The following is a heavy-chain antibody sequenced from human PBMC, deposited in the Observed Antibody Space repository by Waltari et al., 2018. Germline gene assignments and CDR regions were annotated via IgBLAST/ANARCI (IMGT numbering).Heavy chain of an antibody. CDR1: GGSFSDYY. CDR3: ARVQDYVRDY. V-gene: IGHV4-34*01. D-gene: IGHD3-16*01. Sequence: QVQLQQWGAGLLKPSETLCLTCAVYGGSFSDYYWSWIRQPPGKGLEWIGEINHSGSTNYNPSLKSRITISIDTSKNQFSLKLNSVTAADTAVYYCARVQDYVRDYWGQGTLVTVSS. J-gene: IGHJ4*02. CDR2: INHSGST.